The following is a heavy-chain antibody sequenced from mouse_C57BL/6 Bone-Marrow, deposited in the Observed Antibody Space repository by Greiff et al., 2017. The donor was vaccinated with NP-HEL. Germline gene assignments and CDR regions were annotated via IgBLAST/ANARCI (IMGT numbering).Heavy chain of an antibody. V-gene: IGHV1-74*01. J-gene: IGHJ4*01. Sequence: VKLQQPGAELVKPGASVKVSCKASGYTFTSYWMHWVKQRPGQGLEWIGRIHPSDSDTNYNQKFKGKATLSVEKSSRTAYMQLSSLTSEDSAVYYCAISYGNPYYYAMDYWGQGTSVTVSS. CDR2: IHPSDSDT. CDR3: AISYGNPYYYAMDY. D-gene: IGHD2-1*01. CDR1: GYTFTSYW.